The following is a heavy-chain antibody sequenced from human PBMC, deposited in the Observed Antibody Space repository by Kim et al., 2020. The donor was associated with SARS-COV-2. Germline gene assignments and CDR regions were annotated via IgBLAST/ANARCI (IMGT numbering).Heavy chain of an antibody. V-gene: IGHV1-69*13. Sequence: SVKVSCKASGGTFSSYAISWVRQAPGQGLEWMGGIIPIFGTANYAQKFQGRVTITADESTSTAYMELSSLRSEDTAVYYCARGQAGLSSSWSIEANFDYWGQGTLVTVSS. J-gene: IGHJ4*02. CDR3: ARGQAGLSSSWSIEANFDY. CDR1: GGTFSSYA. CDR2: IIPIFGTA. D-gene: IGHD6-13*01.